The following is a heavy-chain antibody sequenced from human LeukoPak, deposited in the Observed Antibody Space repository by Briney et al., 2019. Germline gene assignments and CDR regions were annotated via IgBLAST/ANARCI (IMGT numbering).Heavy chain of an antibody. Sequence: GASGKLSCNASGSTFTNYYVHWVRQAPGQGLERVGIIKTSGGGTSYALKLQGRVTMTRDTSTSTAYMELSSLRSEDTAVYYCARDHFDSSGYYYLLGYFEHWGQGTLVTVSS. D-gene: IGHD3-22*01. V-gene: IGHV1-46*01. CDR3: ARDHFDSSGYYYLLGYFEH. CDR1: GSTFTNYY. J-gene: IGHJ1*01. CDR2: IKTSGGGT.